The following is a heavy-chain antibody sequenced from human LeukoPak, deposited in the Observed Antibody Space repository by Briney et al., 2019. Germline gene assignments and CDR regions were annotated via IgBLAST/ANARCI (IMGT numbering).Heavy chain of an antibody. V-gene: IGHV3-48*03. D-gene: IGHD5-18*01. CDR3: ARDKGYSYGREDY. Sequence: GGSLRLSCAASGFTFGSYEMNWVRQAPGKGLEWVSYISSSGSTIYYADSVKGRFTISRDNAKNSLYLQMNSLRAEDTAVYYCARDKGYSYGREDYWGQGTLVTVSS. J-gene: IGHJ4*02. CDR2: ISSSGSTI. CDR1: GFTFGSYE.